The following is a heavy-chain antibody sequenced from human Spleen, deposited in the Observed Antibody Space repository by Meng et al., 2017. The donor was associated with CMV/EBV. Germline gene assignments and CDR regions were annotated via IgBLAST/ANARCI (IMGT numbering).Heavy chain of an antibody. J-gene: IGHJ5*02. CDR3: ARGYVVGTTTAWCDP. CDR1: GYTFSIYG. CDR2: INPNSGDT. V-gene: IGHV1-2*02. D-gene: IGHD1-26*01. Sequence: ASVKVSCKASGYTFSIYGVTWVRQAPGQGLEWMGWINPNSGDTNYAQKFQGRVTMTRDTSISTAYMELSGLKPDDTAVYYCARGYVVGTTTAWCDPWGQGTLVTVSS.